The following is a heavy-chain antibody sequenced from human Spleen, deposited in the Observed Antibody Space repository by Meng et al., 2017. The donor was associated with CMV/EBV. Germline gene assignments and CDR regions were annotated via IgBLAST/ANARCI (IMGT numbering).Heavy chain of an antibody. CDR2: IYYSGST. CDR1: GVSISSGYYY. CDR3: ARGAYSSSWTFDY. J-gene: IGHJ4*02. V-gene: IGHV4-30-4*08. D-gene: IGHD6-13*01. Sequence: LPDAGPGLVSPPHTPSLPFPVSGVSISSGYYYWSWIRQPPGKGLEWIGYIYYSGSTYYNPSLKSRVTISVDTSKNQFSLKLSSVTAADTAVYYCARGAYSSSWTFDYWGQGTLVTVSS.